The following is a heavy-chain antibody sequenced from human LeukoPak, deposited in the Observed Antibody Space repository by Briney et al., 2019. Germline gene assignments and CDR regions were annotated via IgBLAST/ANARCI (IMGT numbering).Heavy chain of an antibody. CDR2: IYYSGST. CDR3: ASSDYYGSGSYLVFDY. CDR1: GGSISSYY. V-gene: IGHV4-59*08. D-gene: IGHD3-10*01. Sequence: SETLSLTCTVSGGSISSYYWSWIRQPPGKGLEWIGYIYYSGSTNYNPSLKSRVTISVDTSKNQFSLKLSSVTAADTAVYYCASSDYYGSGSYLVFDYWGQGTLATVSS. J-gene: IGHJ4*02.